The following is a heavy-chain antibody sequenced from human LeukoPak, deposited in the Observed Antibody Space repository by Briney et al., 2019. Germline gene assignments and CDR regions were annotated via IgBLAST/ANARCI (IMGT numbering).Heavy chain of an antibody. D-gene: IGHD5-18*01. Sequence: SETLSLTCTVSGGSISSYYWSWIRQPPGKGLEWIGYIYYSGSTNYNPSRKSRVTISVDTSKNQFSLKLSSVTAADTAVYYCARDLWGYSYAGYYYYMDVWGKGTTVTVSS. CDR3: ARDLWGYSYAGYYYYMDV. V-gene: IGHV4-59*01. J-gene: IGHJ6*03. CDR1: GGSISSYY. CDR2: IYYSGST.